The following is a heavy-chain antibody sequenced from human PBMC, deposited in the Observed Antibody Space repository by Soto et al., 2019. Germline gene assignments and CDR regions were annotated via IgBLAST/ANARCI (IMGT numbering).Heavy chain of an antibody. D-gene: IGHD6-6*01. J-gene: IGHJ4*02. CDR3: SLLLASSLAE. V-gene: IGHV3-33*05. Sequence: RYSTHQVNQAPGKGLEWVAVISYYGTNEYYEDSVKGRFTISRDNSKNTLYLQMNSLRADDTAVYFCSLLLASSLAEWGQGTPVTVSS. CDR1: RYS. CDR2: ISYYGTNE.